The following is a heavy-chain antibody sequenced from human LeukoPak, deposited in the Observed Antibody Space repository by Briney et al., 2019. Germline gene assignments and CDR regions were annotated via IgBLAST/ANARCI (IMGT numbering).Heavy chain of an antibody. CDR3: ATLYSSTSYYYYGMDV. Sequence: GGSLRLSCAASGFTFSSYSMNWVRQAPGKGLEWVSAISGSGGSTYYADSVKGRFTISRDNSKNTLYLQMNSLRAEDTAVYYCATLYSSTSYYYYGMDVWGQGTTVTVSS. CDR2: ISGSGGST. J-gene: IGHJ6*02. D-gene: IGHD2-2*01. V-gene: IGHV3-23*01. CDR1: GFTFSSYS.